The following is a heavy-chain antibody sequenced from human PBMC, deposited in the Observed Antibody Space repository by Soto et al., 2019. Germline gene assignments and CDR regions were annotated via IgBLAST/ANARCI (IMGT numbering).Heavy chain of an antibody. CDR2: IDPSDSYT. V-gene: IGHV5-10-1*01. CDR1: RYSFTSYW. Sequence: GESLKISCKGSRYSFTSYWISWVRKVPGKGLEWMGRIDPSDSYTNYSPSFQGHVTISADKSISTAYPQWSSLKASDTAMYYCARRKSGWYYGMDVWGQGTTVTVSS. D-gene: IGHD6-19*01. CDR3: ARRKSGWYYGMDV. J-gene: IGHJ6*02.